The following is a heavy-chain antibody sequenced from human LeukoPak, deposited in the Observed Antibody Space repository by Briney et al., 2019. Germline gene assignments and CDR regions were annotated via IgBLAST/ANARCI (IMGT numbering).Heavy chain of an antibody. V-gene: IGHV4-61*02. CDR1: GGSISSGSYY. Sequence: SETLSLTCTVSGGSISSGSYYWSWIRQPAGKGLEWIGRIYTSGSTNYNPSLKSRVTISVDTSKNQFSLKLSSVTAADTAVYYCARDGSSGYYSDYWGQGTLVTVSS. J-gene: IGHJ4*02. D-gene: IGHD3-22*01. CDR2: IYTSGST. CDR3: ARDGSSGYYSDY.